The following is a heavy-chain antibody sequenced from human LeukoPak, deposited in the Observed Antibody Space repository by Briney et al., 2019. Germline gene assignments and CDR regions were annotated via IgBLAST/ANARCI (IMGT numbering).Heavy chain of an antibody. CDR1: GFTLSSYS. CDR3: ARADYYDSSGPLDY. D-gene: IGHD3-22*01. CDR2: ISSSSAYI. Sequence: GGSLRLSCAASGFTLSSYSMGWVRQAPGKGLEWVSSISSSSAYIYYAESMKGRISISRDNTKNSLSLQMNSLRAEDTAVYFCARADYYDSSGPLDYWGPGTLVTVSS. V-gene: IGHV3-21*01. J-gene: IGHJ4*02.